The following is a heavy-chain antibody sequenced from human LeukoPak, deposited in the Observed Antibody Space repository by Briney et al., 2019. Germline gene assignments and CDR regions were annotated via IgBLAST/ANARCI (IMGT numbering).Heavy chain of an antibody. CDR1: GFTLSSYW. J-gene: IGHJ4*02. Sequence: GGSLRLSCAASGFTLSSYWMHWVRQAPGKGLVWVSRINSDGSSANYADSVKGRFTISRDNAKNTLYLQMNSLRAEDTAVYYCVGLGENYWGQGTLVTVSS. D-gene: IGHD3-10*01. CDR3: VGLGENY. CDR2: INSDGSSA. V-gene: IGHV3-74*01.